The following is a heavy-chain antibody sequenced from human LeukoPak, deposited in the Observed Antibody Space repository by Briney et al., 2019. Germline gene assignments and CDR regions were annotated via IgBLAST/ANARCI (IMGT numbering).Heavy chain of an antibody. D-gene: IGHD3-10*01. CDR2: INPNSGGT. J-gene: IGHJ5*02. CDR3: AREDGSGSYAFDP. Sequence: GASVTVSCKASGYTFTGYYMHWVRQAPGQGLEWMGWINPNSGGTNYAQKFQGRVTMTRDTSISTAYMELSRLRSDDTAVYYCAREDGSGSYAFDPWGQGTLVTVSS. V-gene: IGHV1-2*02. CDR1: GYTFTGYY.